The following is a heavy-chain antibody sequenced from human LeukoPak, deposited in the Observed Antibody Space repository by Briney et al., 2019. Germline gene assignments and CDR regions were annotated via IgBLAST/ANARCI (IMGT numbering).Heavy chain of an antibody. CDR3: ARDPGYNSAYGTYFYYCYMDV. V-gene: IGHV3-21*01. J-gene: IGHJ6*03. CDR2: ISSRSTYI. Sequence: GGSLRLSCAASGFTFSNYSMHWVRQAPGMGLEWVSSISSRSTYIYYADSVKGRFTISRDNAKSSLYLQMNSLRAEDTAVYFCARDPGYNSAYGTYFYYCYMDVWGKGTTVTVSS. D-gene: IGHD5-18*01. CDR1: GFTFSNYS.